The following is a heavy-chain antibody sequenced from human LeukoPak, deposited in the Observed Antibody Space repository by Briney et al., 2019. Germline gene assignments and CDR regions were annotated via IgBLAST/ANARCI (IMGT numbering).Heavy chain of an antibody. CDR2: INHSGST. D-gene: IGHD3-10*01. Sequence: SETLSLTCAVYGGSFSGYYWSWIRQPPGKGLEWIGEINHSGSTNYNASLKSRVTISVDTSKNQFSLKLSSVTAADTAVYYCARRAYYGSGRFDYWGQGTLVTVSS. V-gene: IGHV4-34*01. J-gene: IGHJ4*02. CDR1: GGSFSGYY. CDR3: ARRAYYGSGRFDY.